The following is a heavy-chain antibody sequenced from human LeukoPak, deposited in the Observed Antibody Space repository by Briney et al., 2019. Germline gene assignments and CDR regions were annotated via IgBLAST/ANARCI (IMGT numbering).Heavy chain of an antibody. J-gene: IGHJ4*02. V-gene: IGHV3-7*01. CDR2: IKHDGSEE. Sequence: GEFLRLSCVASGLSISGQWMNWVRQAPGQGLEWVANIKHDGSEEYYVDSVKGRFTISRDDGRNSVSLQMNSVRAEDTAVYYCGYTNNFYHWGQGTLVVVSS. CDR1: GLSISGQW. D-gene: IGHD3-16*02. CDR3: GYTNNFYH.